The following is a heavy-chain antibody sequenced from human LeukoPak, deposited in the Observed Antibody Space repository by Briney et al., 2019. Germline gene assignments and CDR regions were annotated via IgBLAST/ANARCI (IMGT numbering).Heavy chain of an antibody. V-gene: IGHV3-7*01. J-gene: IGHJ4*02. CDR1: GFTFSSYW. Sequence: RGSLRLSCAASGFTFSSYWMSWVRQAPGKGLEWVGNIKQDGSEKYYVDSVKGRFTIYRDNTKNSLYLQMNRLRAEDTAVYDCATALELRVWGQGTLVTVSS. CDR3: ATALELRV. D-gene: IGHD1-7*01. CDR2: IKQDGSEK.